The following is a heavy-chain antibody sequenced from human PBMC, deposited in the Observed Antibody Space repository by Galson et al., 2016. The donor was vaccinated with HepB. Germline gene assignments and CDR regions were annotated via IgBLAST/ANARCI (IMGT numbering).Heavy chain of an antibody. J-gene: IGHJ6*02. CDR2: INPNSGGT. CDR1: GYTLTTYY. Sequence: VSCKASGYTLTTYYIHWVRQAPGQGLEWMGWINPNSGGTNYVQKFRGRFTMTRDTSINTAYMELSGLRSDDTAVYYCARLARVADFYYYGMDVWGQGTTVTVSS. V-gene: IGHV1-2*02. CDR3: ARLARVADFYYYGMDV.